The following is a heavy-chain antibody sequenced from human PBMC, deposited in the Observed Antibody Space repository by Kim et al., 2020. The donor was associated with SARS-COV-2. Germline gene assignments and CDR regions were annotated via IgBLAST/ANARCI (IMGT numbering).Heavy chain of an antibody. Sequence: SETLSLTCTVSGGSISSYYWSWIRQPPGKGLEWIGYIYYSGSTNYNPSLKSRVTISVDTSKNQFSLKLSSVTAADTAVYYCARGLGETYYYDSSGFDPWG. CDR2: IYYSGST. D-gene: IGHD3-22*01. CDR3: ARGLGETYYYDSSGFDP. V-gene: IGHV4-59*01. CDR1: GGSISSYY. J-gene: IGHJ5*02.